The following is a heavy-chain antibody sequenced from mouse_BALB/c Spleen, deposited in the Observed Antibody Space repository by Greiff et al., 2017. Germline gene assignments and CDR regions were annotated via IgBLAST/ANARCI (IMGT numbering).Heavy chain of an antibody. CDR2: INPDSSTI. Sequence: EVKLMESGGGLVQPGGSLKLSCAASGFDFSRYWMSWVRQAPGKGLEWIGEINPDSSTINYTPSLKDKFIISRDNAKNTLYLQMSKVRSEDTALYYCARQGVRRGDYYAMDYWGQGTSVTVSS. D-gene: IGHD2-14*01. V-gene: IGHV4-1*02. CDR3: ARQGVRRGDYYAMDY. CDR1: GFDFSRYW. J-gene: IGHJ4*01.